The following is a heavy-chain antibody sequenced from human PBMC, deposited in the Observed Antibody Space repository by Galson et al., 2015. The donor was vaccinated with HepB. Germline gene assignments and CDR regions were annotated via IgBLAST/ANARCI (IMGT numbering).Heavy chain of an antibody. CDR2: ISSSSIYI. Sequence: SLRLSCAASGFSFSSYSMNWVRQAPGKGLEWVSAISSSSIYIYQADSVKGRFTTSRDNAKNSLYLQMNSLRAEDTAVFYCAKFSFSHPSGLGFTMVRAQDYFDYWGQGTLVTVSS. CDR3: AKFSFSHPSGLGFTMVRAQDYFDY. V-gene: IGHV3-21*04. CDR1: GFSFSSYS. D-gene: IGHD3-10*01. J-gene: IGHJ4*02.